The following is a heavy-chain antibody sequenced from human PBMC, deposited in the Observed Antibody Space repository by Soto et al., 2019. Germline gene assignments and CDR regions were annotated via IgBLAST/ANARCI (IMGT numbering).Heavy chain of an antibody. CDR1: RYSFASHW. D-gene: IGHD1-26*01. CDR3: ARYSGSYWHYLDF. CDR2: IYPGDSDT. Sequence: GESLKISCKGSRYSFASHWVAWVRQMPEKGLEWIGTIYPGDSDTKYSSAFRGHVTISADTSVSTAYLQWRSLEATDSAIYYCARYSGSYWHYLDFWGQGTLVTVSS. V-gene: IGHV5-51*01. J-gene: IGHJ4*02.